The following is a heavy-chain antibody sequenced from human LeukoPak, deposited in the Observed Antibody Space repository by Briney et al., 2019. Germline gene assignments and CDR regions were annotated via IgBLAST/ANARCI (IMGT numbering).Heavy chain of an antibody. V-gene: IGHV1-3*02. CDR3: VRGAGSGSWLFYY. CDR2: SNAGNGDT. J-gene: IGHJ4*02. CDR1: GYIFTNYA. Sequence: GASVSVSCTASGYIFTNYALHWVRQAPGQRPEWMGWSNAGNGDTEYSQAFQGRVIITRDTSATTGYMELSSVRPEDMAVYYCVRGAGSGSWLFYYWGQGTLVTVSS. D-gene: IGHD6-13*01.